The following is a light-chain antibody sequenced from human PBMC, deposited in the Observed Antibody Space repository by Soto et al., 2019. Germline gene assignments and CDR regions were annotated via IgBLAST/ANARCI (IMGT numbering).Light chain of an antibody. J-gene: IGKJ4*01. V-gene: IGKV1-12*01. CDR2: AAS. CDR1: QGISIW. CDR3: HQTNSFPLN. Sequence: DIQMTQSPSFVSASVGDRVTITCRASQGISIWLAWYQHKPGRAPKLLLQAASSLESGVPSRFSGSGSGTDFTLTISSLQPEDFAADYGHQTNSFPLNFGGGTKVEIK.